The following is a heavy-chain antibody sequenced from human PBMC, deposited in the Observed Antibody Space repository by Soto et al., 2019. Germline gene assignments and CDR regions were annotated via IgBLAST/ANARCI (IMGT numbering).Heavy chain of an antibody. D-gene: IGHD6-19*01. CDR3: ANVLAVAGTYYYGMDV. CDR1: GLHISSYG. J-gene: IGHJ6*02. V-gene: IGHV3-23*01. Sequence: PGGSMRVSCAAAGLHISSYGRSWVRQAPGKGLEWVAAISGSGGSKYYADSVKGRFTISRDNSKNTLYLQMNSLRAEDTAVYYCANVLAVAGTYYYGMDVWGQGTTVTVSS. CDR2: ISGSGGSK.